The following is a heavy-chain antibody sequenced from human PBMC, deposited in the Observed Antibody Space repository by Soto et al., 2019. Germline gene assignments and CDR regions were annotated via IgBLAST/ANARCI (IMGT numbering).Heavy chain of an antibody. V-gene: IGHV6-1*01. CDR2: TYYRSKWFN. CDR3: ARERVAGSLFDY. Sequence: PSQTLSLTCAISGDSVSLISAIWNWIRQSPSRGPEWLGRTYYRSKWFNDYAVSVKSRITINPDTSKNQFSLQLNSVTPEDTAVYYCARERVAGSLFDYWGQGTLVTVSS. D-gene: IGHD6-19*01. J-gene: IGHJ4*02. CDR1: GDSVSLISAI.